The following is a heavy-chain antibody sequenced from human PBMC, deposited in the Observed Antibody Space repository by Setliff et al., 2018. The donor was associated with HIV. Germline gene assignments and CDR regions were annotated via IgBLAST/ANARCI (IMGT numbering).Heavy chain of an antibody. CDR1: GGSFSGYY. D-gene: IGHD1-20*01. CDR3: ARGITMAPDY. J-gene: IGHJ4*02. CDR2: INHSGTT. V-gene: IGHV4-34*01. Sequence: SETLSLTCAVYGGSFSGYYWSWIRQPPGKGLEWIGEINHSGTTNYNPSLKSRVTISVDTSKNQFSLKLSSVTAADTAVYYCARGITMAPDYWGQGSLVTVSS.